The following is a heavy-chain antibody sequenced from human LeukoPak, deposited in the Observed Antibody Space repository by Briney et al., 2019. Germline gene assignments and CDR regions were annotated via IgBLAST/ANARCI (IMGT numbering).Heavy chain of an antibody. D-gene: IGHD1-26*01. CDR2: ISSSGSTI. CDR1: GFTFSSYE. J-gene: IGHJ4*02. V-gene: IGHV3-48*03. Sequence: PGGSLRLSCAASGFTFSSYEMNWVRQAPGKGLEWVSYISSSGSTIYYADSVKGRFTISRDNAKNSLYLQMNSLRSEDTAVYYCAKRSGINYGFFDSWGQGTLVTVSS. CDR3: AKRSGINYGFFDS.